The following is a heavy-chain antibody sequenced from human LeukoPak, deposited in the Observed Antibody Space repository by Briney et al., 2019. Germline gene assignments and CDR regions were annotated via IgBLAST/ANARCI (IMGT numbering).Heavy chain of an antibody. CDR1: GFTFSNAW. J-gene: IGHJ4*02. CDR3: ARSDC. Sequence: GGSLRLSCAASGFTFSNAWMNWVRQAPGKGLEWVSYISSSGNTIYYADSVKGRFTISRDNAKNSLYLQMNSLRAEDTAVYYCARSDCWGQGTLVTVSS. CDR2: ISSSGNTI. V-gene: IGHV3-48*03.